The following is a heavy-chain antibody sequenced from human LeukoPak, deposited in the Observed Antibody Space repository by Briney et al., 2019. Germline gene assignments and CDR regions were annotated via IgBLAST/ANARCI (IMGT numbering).Heavy chain of an antibody. CDR1: GITVSSNY. CDR3: ARGRDGYHLSPWDY. V-gene: IGHV3-66*01. Sequence: GGSLRLSCAASGITVSSNYMSWVRQAPGKGLEWVSVIYTGGSAYYADSVKGRFTISRDNTKNTLYLQMNSLRAEDTAVYCCARGRDGYHLSPWDYWGQGTLVTVSS. J-gene: IGHJ4*02. CDR2: IYTGGSA. D-gene: IGHD5-24*01.